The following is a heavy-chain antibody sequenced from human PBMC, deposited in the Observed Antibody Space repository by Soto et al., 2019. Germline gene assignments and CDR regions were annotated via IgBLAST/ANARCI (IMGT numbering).Heavy chain of an antibody. D-gene: IGHD5-18*01. CDR1: GFTFSSYG. CDR2: ISYDGSNK. Sequence: QVQLVESGGGVVQPGRSLRLSCAASGFTFSSYGMHWVRQAPGKGLEWVAVISYDGSNKYYADSVKGRFTISRDNSKNTLYLQMNSLRAEDTAVYYCAKEDDSYGYRYIFDYWGQGTLVTVSS. CDR3: AKEDDSYGYRYIFDY. J-gene: IGHJ4*02. V-gene: IGHV3-30*18.